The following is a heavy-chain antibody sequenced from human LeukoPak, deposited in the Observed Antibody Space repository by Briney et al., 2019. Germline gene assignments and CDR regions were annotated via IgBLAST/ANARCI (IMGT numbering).Heavy chain of an antibody. D-gene: IGHD5-18*01. V-gene: IGHV4-34*01. CDR3: ARGRRGYSYGYLANWFYP. Sequence: SETLSLTCAVYGGSFSGYYWSWIRQPPGKGLEWIGEINHSGSTNYNPSLKSRVTISVDTSKNQFSLKLSSVTAADTAVYYCARGRRGYSYGYLANWFYPWGQGTLVTVSS. J-gene: IGHJ5*02. CDR2: INHSGST. CDR1: GGSFSGYY.